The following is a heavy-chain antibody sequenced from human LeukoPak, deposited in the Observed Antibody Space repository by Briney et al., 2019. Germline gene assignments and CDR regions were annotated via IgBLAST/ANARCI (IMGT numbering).Heavy chain of an antibody. CDR1: GGSLSGYY. D-gene: IGHD4-17*01. V-gene: IGHV4-34*01. CDR2: INHSGAT. Sequence: KASETLSLTCAVYGGSLSGYYWSWIRQPPGKGLEWIGEINHSGATNYNPSLKSRVTIAVDTSKNQFSLGLSSVTAADTAMYYCPRGIYGVYYFDYWGQGALVTVSS. J-gene: IGHJ4*02. CDR3: PRGIYGVYYFDY.